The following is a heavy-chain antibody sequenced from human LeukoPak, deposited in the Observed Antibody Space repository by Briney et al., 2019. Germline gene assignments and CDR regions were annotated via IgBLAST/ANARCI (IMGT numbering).Heavy chain of an antibody. Sequence: GSLILSCAASGFTFSSYAMSWVRQAPGKGLEWVSAISGSGGSTYYADSVKGRFTISRDNSKNTLYLQMTSLRAEDTAVYYCATGGNYDTSGATRDSYSDSCGQGTLVT. J-gene: IGHJ4*02. CDR1: GFTFSSYA. CDR2: ISGSGGST. D-gene: IGHD3-22*01. V-gene: IGHV3-23*01. CDR3: ATGGNYDTSGATRDSYSDS.